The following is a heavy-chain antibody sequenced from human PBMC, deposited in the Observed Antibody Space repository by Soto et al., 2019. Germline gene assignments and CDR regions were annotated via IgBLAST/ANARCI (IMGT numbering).Heavy chain of an antibody. D-gene: IGHD2-2*01. Sequence: GGSLRLSCAASGFTFSSYAMSWVRQAPGKGLEWVSAISGSGGSTYYADSVKGRFTISRDNSKNTLYLQMNSLRAEDTAVYYCAKDRVVSAAMIYWAAFDIWGQGTMVTVSS. CDR3: AKDRVVSAAMIYWAAFDI. CDR1: GFTFSSYA. CDR2: ISGSGGST. V-gene: IGHV3-23*01. J-gene: IGHJ3*02.